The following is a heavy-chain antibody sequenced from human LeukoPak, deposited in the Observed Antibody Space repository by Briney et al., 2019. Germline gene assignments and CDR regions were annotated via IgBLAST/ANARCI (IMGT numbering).Heavy chain of an antibody. CDR3: ARDAYYYGSGSYFFDY. CDR2: IYHSGST. CDR1: GYSISSGYY. Sequence: SETLSLTCTVSGYSISSGYYWGWLRQPPGKGLEWIGSIYHSGSTYYNPSLNSRVTISVDTSKNQFSLKLSSVTAADTAVYYCARDAYYYGSGSYFFDYWGQGTLVTVSS. D-gene: IGHD3-10*01. V-gene: IGHV4-38-2*02. J-gene: IGHJ4*02.